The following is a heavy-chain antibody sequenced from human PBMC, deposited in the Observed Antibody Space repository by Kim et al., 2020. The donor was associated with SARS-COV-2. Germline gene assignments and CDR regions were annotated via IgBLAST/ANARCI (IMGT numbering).Heavy chain of an antibody. CDR1: GGTFNSSA. CDR2: IIPILGIA. CDR3: AVWEYYDILTGYPHYYYYG. V-gene: IGHV1-69*04. Sequence: SVKVSCKASGGTFNSSAISWVRQAPGQGLEWMGRIIPILGIANYAQKFQGRVTITADKSTSTAYMELSSLRSADTAVYYCAVWEYYDILTGYPHYYYYG. D-gene: IGHD3-9*01. J-gene: IGHJ6*01.